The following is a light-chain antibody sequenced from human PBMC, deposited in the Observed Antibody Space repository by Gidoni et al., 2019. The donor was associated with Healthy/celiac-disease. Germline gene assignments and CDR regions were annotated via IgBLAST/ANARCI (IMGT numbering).Light chain of an antibody. CDR2: GAS. CDR3: QQYNNWPPWT. CDR1: QRVSSN. V-gene: IGKV3-15*01. J-gene: IGKJ1*01. Sequence: EIVMTQSPATLSVSPGERATLSCRASQRVSSNLAWYQQKPGQAPRLLLDGASTRATGIPARFSGSGSGTEFTLTISSLQSEDFAVYYCQQYNNWPPWTFXXXTKVEIK.